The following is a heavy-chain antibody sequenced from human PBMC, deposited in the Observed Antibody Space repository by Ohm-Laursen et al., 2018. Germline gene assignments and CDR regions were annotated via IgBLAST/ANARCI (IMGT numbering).Heavy chain of an antibody. V-gene: IGHV3-13*01. J-gene: IGHJ4*02. CDR1: GFTFSSYD. Sequence: GSLRLSCAAFGFTFSSYDMHWVCQATGKGLEWVSAISTAGDTYYPGSVKGRFTISRENAKNSLYLQMNSLRAGDTAVYYCARGTVTTGNFDYWGQGTLVTVSS. D-gene: IGHD4-17*01. CDR2: ISTAGDT. CDR3: ARGTVTTGNFDY.